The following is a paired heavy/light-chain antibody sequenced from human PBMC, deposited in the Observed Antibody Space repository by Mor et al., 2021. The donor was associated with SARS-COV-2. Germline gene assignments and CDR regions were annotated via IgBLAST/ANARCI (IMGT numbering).Heavy chain of an antibody. CDR2: ITGRGGST. CDR1: GFTFSDYA. J-gene: IGHJ4*02. D-gene: IGHD3-10*01. Sequence: EVQLLESGGGLVQPGGSLRLSCAASGFTFSDYAMSWVRQAPGKGLEWVSSITGRGGSTYYADSVKGRFTISRDNPKNTLYLQMNSLRAEDTAVYYCAKIDHQITMVRGVIDYWGQGALVTVSS. V-gene: IGHV3-23*01. CDR3: AKIDHQITMVRGVIDY.
Light chain of an antibody. CDR2: WAS. J-gene: IGKJ2*01. CDR1: QSILYNSNNMNY. CDR3: QQYYSIPYT. Sequence: DIVMTQSPDSLAVSLGERATINCKSSQSILYNSNNMNYLTWYQQKPGQPPKLLIYWASTRESGVPDRFSGSGSGTDFTLTISSLQAEDVAVYYCQQYYSIPYTFGQGTKLEIK. V-gene: IGKV4-1*01.